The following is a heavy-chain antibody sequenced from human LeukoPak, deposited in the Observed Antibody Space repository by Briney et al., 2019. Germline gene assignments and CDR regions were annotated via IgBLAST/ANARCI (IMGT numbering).Heavy chain of an antibody. CDR2: IKQDGSEK. J-gene: IGHJ4*02. CDR1: GFTFSSYW. CDR3: ARRDYGDYVWYFDY. D-gene: IGHD4-17*01. Sequence: SGGSLRLSCAASGFTFSSYWMSWVRQAPGKGLEWVANIKQDGSEKYYVDSVKGRFTISRDNAKNSLYLQMNSLRAEDTAVYYCARRDYGDYVWYFDYWGQGTLVTVSS. V-gene: IGHV3-7*01.